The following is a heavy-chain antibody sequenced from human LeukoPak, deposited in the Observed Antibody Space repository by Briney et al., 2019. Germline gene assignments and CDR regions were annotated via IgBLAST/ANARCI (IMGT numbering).Heavy chain of an antibody. CDR3: ARGQDYGDYEGY. V-gene: IGHV4-59*01. Sequence: SETLSLTCTVSGGSISSYYWSWIRQPPGKGLEWIGYIYYSGSTNCNPSLKSRVTISVDTSKNQFSLKLSSVTAADTAVYYCARGQDYGDYEGYWGQGTLVTVSS. J-gene: IGHJ4*02. D-gene: IGHD4-17*01. CDR1: GGSISSYY. CDR2: IYYSGST.